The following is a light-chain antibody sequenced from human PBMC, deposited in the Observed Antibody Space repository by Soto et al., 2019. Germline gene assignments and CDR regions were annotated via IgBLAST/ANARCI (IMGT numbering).Light chain of an antibody. CDR3: SSYTSSNTVV. V-gene: IGLV2-14*01. J-gene: IGLJ2*01. CDR2: EVT. Sequence: QSALTQPASVSESPGQSITISCTGTDSDVGAYDYVAWYQQHPDKAPKLLIFEVTKRPSGVSDRFSGSKSGNTASLTISGLQAEDEADYFCSSYTSSNTVVFGGGTKVTVL. CDR1: DSDVGAYDY.